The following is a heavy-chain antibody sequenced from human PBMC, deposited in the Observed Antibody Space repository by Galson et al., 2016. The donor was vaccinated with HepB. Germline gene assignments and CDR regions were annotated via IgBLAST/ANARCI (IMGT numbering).Heavy chain of an antibody. D-gene: IGHD2-8*01. J-gene: IGHJ4*02. CDR1: GYTFTSYA. CDR2: ISAGNGNT. V-gene: IGHV1-3*01. CDR3: ARVNRWGGLVDALWY. Sequence: SVKVSCKASGYTFTSYALHWVRQAPGQSLEWMGWISAGNGNTKYSHNFQGRVTITRDTSATIAYMELSSLRSEDTAVHYWARVNRWGGLVDALWYWGQGTLVTVSS.